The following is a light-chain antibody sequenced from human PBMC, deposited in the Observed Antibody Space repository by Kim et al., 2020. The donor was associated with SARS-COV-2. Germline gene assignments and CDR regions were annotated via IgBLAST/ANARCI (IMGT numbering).Light chain of an antibody. CDR2: VGTGGIVG. J-gene: IGLJ3*02. CDR3: GADHGSGSNFVYV. Sequence: CALSSGYSNYKVDWYQQRPGKGPRFVMRVGTGGIVGSKGDGIPDRFSVLGSGLNRYLTIKNIQEEDESDYHCGADHGSGSNFVYVFGGGTQLTVL. V-gene: IGLV9-49*01. CDR1: SGYSNYK.